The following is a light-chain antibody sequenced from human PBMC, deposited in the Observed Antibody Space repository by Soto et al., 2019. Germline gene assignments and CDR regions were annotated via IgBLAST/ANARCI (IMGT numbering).Light chain of an antibody. J-gene: IGLJ1*01. Sequence: QSAMTQPASVSRSPGQSITISCAGTISYVSSFNLVSWYQQHTGKAPKLVIYEGTQRPSGVSNRFSASKSGKTASLTISGIQAEDEADYYCSSYAGRANYVFGTGTKVTVL. CDR1: ISYVSSFNL. V-gene: IGLV2-23*01. CDR2: EGT. CDR3: SSYAGRANYV.